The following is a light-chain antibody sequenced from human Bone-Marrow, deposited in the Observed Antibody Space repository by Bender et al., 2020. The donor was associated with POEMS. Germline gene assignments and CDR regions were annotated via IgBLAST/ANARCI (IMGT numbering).Light chain of an antibody. CDR1: SSDIDGYNY. Sequence: QSALTQPASVSGSPGQSITISCTGTSSDIDGYNYVSWYQHHPGEAPKLIIYDVSRRPLGVSNRFSGSKSGNTASLTISGLQAEDEADYYCAVWDDSLNGWVFGGGTKLTVL. CDR3: AVWDDSLNGWV. CDR2: DVS. J-gene: IGLJ3*02. V-gene: IGLV2-14*03.